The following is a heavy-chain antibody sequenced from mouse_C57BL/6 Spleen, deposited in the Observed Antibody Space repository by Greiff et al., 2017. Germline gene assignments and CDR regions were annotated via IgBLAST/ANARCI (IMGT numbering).Heavy chain of an antibody. J-gene: IGHJ4*01. CDR1: GYTFTDYY. Sequence: EVQLQQSGPVLVKPGASVKMSCKASGYTFTDYYMNWVKQSHGKSLEWIGVINPYNGGTSYNQKFKGKATLTVDKSSITAYMQLNSLTSEHSAVYYCPRESYYSNLYAMDYWSQGTSVTVSS. CDR2: INPYNGGT. D-gene: IGHD2-5*01. CDR3: PRESYYSNLYAMDY. V-gene: IGHV1-19*01.